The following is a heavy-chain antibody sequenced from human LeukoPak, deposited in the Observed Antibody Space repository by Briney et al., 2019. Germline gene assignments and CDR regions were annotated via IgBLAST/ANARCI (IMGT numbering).Heavy chain of an antibody. CDR1: GYSISSGYY. Sequence: PSETLSLTCAVSGYSISSGYYWGWIRQPPGKGLEWIGNIYHSGITYYNPSLKSRVTISVDTSKIQFSLKLSSVTAADTAAYYCARLDCSSTICYGGHNWFDPWGQGTLVTVSS. CDR3: ARLDCSSTICYGGHNWFDP. J-gene: IGHJ5*02. CDR2: IYHSGIT. V-gene: IGHV4-38-2*01. D-gene: IGHD2-2*01.